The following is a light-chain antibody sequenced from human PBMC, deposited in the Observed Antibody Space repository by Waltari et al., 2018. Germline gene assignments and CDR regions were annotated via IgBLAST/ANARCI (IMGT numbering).Light chain of an antibody. CDR1: QGIANW. J-gene: IGKJ1*01. CDR3: QQTSSFPRT. Sequence: DILMTQSPSSVSASVGDSITITCRASQGIANWLAWYQQKPGKAPQLLIYAAATLQSGVPARFSGSGSGTDFTLTISRLQPEDFATYFCQQTSSFPRTFGQGTKVEIK. V-gene: IGKV1-12*01. CDR2: AAA.